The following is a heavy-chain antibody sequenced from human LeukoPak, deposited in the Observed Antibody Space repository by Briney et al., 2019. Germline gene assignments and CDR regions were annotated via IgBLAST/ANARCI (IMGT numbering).Heavy chain of an antibody. CDR3: ARNPLRPDYDYVWGSYRQEYYFDY. V-gene: IGHV1-18*04. CDR2: ISAYNGNT. J-gene: IGHJ4*02. Sequence: ASVKVSCKASGYTFTSYGISWVRQAPGQGLEWMGWISAYNGNTNYAQKLQGRVTMTTDTSTSTAYMELRSLRSDDTAVYYYARNPLRPDYDYVWGSYRQEYYFDYWGQGTLVTVSS. D-gene: IGHD3-16*02. CDR1: GYTFTSYG.